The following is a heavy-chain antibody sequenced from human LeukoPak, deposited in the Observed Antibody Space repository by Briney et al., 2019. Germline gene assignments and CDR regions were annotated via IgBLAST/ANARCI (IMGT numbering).Heavy chain of an antibody. Sequence: GGSLRLSCAASGFTFSNYWMHWVRQAPGKGLVWVSRINSDGSGTSYADSVKGRFTMSRDNARNTLHLQMNSLRAEDTAVYYCARGGVRGVIAEYWGQGTLVTVSS. CDR3: ARGGVRGVIAEY. CDR1: GFTFSNYW. J-gene: IGHJ4*02. CDR2: INSDGSGT. D-gene: IGHD3-10*01. V-gene: IGHV3-74*01.